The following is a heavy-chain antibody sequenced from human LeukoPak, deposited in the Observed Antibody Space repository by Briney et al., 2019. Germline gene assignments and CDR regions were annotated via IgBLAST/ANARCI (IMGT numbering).Heavy chain of an antibody. Sequence: ASVKVSCKASGYTFTTDYIHWVRQAPGQGLEWMGIINSSGGSTTYAQKFQGRVIMTGDTSTSTVYMELRSLRSEDTAVYYCARARGSGSYYGHDYYYYYYMDVWGQGTTVTVSS. V-gene: IGHV1-46*01. CDR2: INSSGGST. J-gene: IGHJ6*03. CDR1: GYTFTTDY. D-gene: IGHD3-10*01. CDR3: ARARGSGSYYGHDYYYYYYMDV.